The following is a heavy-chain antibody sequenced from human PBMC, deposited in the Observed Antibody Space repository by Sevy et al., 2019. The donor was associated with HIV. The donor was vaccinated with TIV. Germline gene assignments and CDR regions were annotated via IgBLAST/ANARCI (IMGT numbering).Heavy chain of an antibody. CDR1: GGSISSSSYY. CDR2: IYYSGST. V-gene: IGHV4-39*01. D-gene: IGHD3-10*01. CDR3: ARWVRGVIAYFDY. Sequence: SETLSLTCTVSGGSISSSSYYWGWIRQPPGKGLEWIGSIYYSGSTYYYPSLKSRVTISVDTSKNQFSLKLSSVTAADTAVYYCARWVRGVIAYFDYWGQGTLVTVSS. J-gene: IGHJ4*02.